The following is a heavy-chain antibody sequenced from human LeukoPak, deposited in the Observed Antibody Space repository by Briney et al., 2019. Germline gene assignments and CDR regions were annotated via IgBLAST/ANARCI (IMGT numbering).Heavy chain of an antibody. D-gene: IGHD5-18*01. CDR3: ARGGGDTAREGYFDY. J-gene: IGHJ4*02. CDR2: INPSGGST. V-gene: IGHV1-46*01. Sequence: ASVRVSCKASGYTFTSHYMHWVRQAPGQGLEWMGIINPSGGSTSYAQKFQGRVTMTRDTSTSTVYMELSSLRSEDTAVYYCARGGGDTAREGYFDYWGQGTLVTVSS. CDR1: GYTFTSHY.